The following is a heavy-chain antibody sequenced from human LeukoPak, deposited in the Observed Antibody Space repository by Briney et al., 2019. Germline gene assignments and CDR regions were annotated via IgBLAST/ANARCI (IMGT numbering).Heavy chain of an antibody. D-gene: IGHD6-25*01. Sequence: PSETLSLTCAVYGGSFSGYYWSWIRQPPGKGLEWIGEINHSGSTNYNPSLKSRVTISVDTSKNQFSLKLSSATAADTAVYYCARATRRHWFDPWGQGTLVTVSS. CDR3: ARATRRHWFDP. CDR1: GGSFSGYY. J-gene: IGHJ5*02. V-gene: IGHV4-34*01. CDR2: INHSGST.